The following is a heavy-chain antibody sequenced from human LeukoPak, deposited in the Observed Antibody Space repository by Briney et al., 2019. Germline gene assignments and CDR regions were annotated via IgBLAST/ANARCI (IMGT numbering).Heavy chain of an antibody. CDR1: GFTVSSNY. CDR3: AGDKTTGGWYEFDY. V-gene: IGHV3-53*01. J-gene: IGHJ4*02. D-gene: IGHD6-19*01. Sequence: GGSLRLSCAASGFTVSSNYMSWVRQGPGKGLECFSVISNDGDTYYADSVKGRFTISRDTSKNTVSLQMNSLRAEDTAVYYCAGDKTTGGWYEFDYWGQGTLVTVSS. CDR2: ISNDGDT.